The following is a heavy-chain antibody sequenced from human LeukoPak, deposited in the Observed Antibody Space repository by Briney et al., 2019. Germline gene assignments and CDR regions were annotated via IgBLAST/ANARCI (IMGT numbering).Heavy chain of an antibody. V-gene: IGHV4-39*07. D-gene: IGHD1-26*01. CDR3: ARDQVGATGIDY. Sequence: SETLSLTCTVSGGSISSSSYYGGWIRQPPGKGLEWIGSIYYSGSTYYNPSLKSRVTISVDTSKNQFSLKLSSVTAADTAVYYCARDQVGATGIDYWGQGTLVTVSS. CDR2: IYYSGST. J-gene: IGHJ4*02. CDR1: GGSISSSSYY.